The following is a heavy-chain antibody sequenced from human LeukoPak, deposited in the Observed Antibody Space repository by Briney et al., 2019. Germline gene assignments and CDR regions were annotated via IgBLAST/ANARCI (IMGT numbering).Heavy chain of an antibody. CDR1: GFTFSSYW. D-gene: IGHD3-3*01. V-gene: IGHV3-7*01. CDR3: ARDRNTDFWSGYYTNYCDY. Sequence: GGSLRLSCAASGFTFSSYWMNWVRQAPGKGLEWVATIKQDGSEKYYVDSVKGRFTISRDNAKNSLYLQMNSLRAEDTAVYYCARDRNTDFWSGYYTNYCDYWGQGTLVTVSS. CDR2: IKQDGSEK. J-gene: IGHJ4*02.